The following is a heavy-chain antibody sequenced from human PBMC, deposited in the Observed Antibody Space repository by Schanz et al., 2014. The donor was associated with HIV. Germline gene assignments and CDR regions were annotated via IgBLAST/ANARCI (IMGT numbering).Heavy chain of an antibody. CDR1: GFSFSSFS. J-gene: IGHJ6*02. D-gene: IGHD4-4*01. CDR3: ARDRLHPGNGMDV. Sequence: EVQLVESGGGLVEPGGSLRLSCEASGFSFSSFSMSWVRQAPGKGLEWVSSISESGGRTYYADSVNGRFTISRDNAKNFVYLQMNSLRDEDTAVYYCARDRLHPGNGMDVWGQGTTVTVSS. V-gene: IGHV3-21*02. CDR2: ISESGGRT.